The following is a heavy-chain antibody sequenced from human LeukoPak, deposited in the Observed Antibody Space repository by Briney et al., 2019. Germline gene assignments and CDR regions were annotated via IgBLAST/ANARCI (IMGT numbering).Heavy chain of an antibody. CDR2: ISSSSSYI. J-gene: IGHJ4*02. CDR3: ASGELKGGTMIVHYFDY. CDR1: GFTFSSYS. D-gene: IGHD3-22*01. Sequence: PGGSLRLSCAASGFTFSSYSIYWVRQAPGKGLEWVSSISSSSSYIYYADSVKGRFTISRDNAKNSLYLQMNSLRTEDTAVYYCASGELKGGTMIVHYFDYWGQGTLVTVSS. V-gene: IGHV3-21*01.